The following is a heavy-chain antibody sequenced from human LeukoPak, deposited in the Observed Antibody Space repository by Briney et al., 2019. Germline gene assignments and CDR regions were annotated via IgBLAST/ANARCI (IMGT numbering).Heavy chain of an antibody. Sequence: GGSLRLSCTGSGFTVSSSYMSWVRQTPGKGLEWVSVMYSGGTTYYADSVKGRFTISRDNSKNTLYLQMNSLRAEDTAVYYCAKAKKTGRSDYWGQGTLVTVSS. D-gene: IGHD1-1*01. V-gene: IGHV3-53*01. CDR2: MYSGGTT. CDR1: GFTVSSSY. CDR3: AKAKKTGRSDY. J-gene: IGHJ4*02.